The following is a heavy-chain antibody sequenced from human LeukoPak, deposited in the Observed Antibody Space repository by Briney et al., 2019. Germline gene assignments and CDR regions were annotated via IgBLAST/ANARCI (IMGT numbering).Heavy chain of an antibody. CDR2: IIPIFGTA. CDR3: ARVADRVCSSTSCYGDWFDP. Sequence: ASVKVSCKASGYTFTSYGISWVRQAPGQGLEWMGWIIPIFGTANYAQKFQGRVTITADESTSTAYMELSSLRSEDTAVYYCARVADRVCSSTSCYGDWFDPWGQGTLVTVSS. D-gene: IGHD2-2*01. V-gene: IGHV1-69*13. J-gene: IGHJ5*02. CDR1: GYTFTSYG.